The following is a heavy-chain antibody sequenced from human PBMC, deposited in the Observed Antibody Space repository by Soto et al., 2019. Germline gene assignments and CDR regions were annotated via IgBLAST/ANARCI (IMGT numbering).Heavy chain of an antibody. CDR2: IYYSGST. CDR3: ARHCGRKWDTQKLCYFDY. CDR1: GGSISSSSYY. V-gene: IGHV4-39*01. Sequence: SETLSLTCTVSGGSISSSSYYWGWIRQPPGKGLEWIGSIYYSGSTYYNPSLKSRVTISVDTSKNQFSLKLSSVTAADTAVYYCARHCGRKWDTQKLCYFDYWGQGTLVTVSS. D-gene: IGHD1-26*01. J-gene: IGHJ4*02.